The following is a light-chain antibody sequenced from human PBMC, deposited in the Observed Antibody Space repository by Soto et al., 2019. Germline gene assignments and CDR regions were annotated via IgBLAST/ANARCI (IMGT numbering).Light chain of an antibody. CDR3: QQRSSWPVLT. CDR1: QSISSY. CDR2: DAS. V-gene: IGKV3-11*01. J-gene: IGKJ4*01. Sequence: EVVLTQSPDTLSLPPGERATLSCRASQSISSYLAWYQQKPGQAPRLLIYDASSRATGIPARFSGSGSGTDFTLTISSLEPEDFAVYYCQQRSSWPVLTFGGGTRVEIK.